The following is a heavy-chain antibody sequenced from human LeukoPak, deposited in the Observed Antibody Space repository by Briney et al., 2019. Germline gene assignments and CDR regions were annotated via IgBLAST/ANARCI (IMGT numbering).Heavy chain of an antibody. D-gene: IGHD2-15*01. V-gene: IGHV5-51*01. CDR3: ARHNSCSGGSCYSRYYYYYYMDV. J-gene: IGHJ6*03. Sequence: GESLKISFKGSGYSFTSYWIGWVRQMPGKGLEWMGIIYPGDSYTRYSPSFQGQVTISADKSISTAYLQWSSLKASDTAMYYCARHNSCSGGSCYSRYYYYYYMDVWGKGTTVTVSS. CDR1: GYSFTSYW. CDR2: IYPGDSYT.